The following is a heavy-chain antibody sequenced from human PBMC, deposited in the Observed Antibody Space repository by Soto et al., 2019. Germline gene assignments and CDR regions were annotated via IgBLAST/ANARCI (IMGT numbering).Heavy chain of an antibody. V-gene: IGHV3-53*02. Sequence: DVQLVETGGGLIQPGGSLRLSCAASGFSVSGDYMNWVRQGPGKGLEWVSVIYRGGTTYYADSVRGRFTISRDDSENTLFLQMNSLRAEDTAVYYCARVTEWNALDIWGQGTMVTVSS. J-gene: IGHJ3*02. CDR2: IYRGGTT. D-gene: IGHD3-3*01. CDR1: GFSVSGDY. CDR3: ARVTEWNALDI.